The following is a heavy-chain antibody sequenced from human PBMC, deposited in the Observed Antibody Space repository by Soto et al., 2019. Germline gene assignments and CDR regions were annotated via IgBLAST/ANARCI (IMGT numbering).Heavy chain of an antibody. CDR3: AIMPRHSFDSSGYYSSGMDV. Sequence: ASVKVSCKASGYTFTRYYMDWVRQAPGQGLEWMGIINPSGGSTSYAQKFQGRVTMTRDTSTSTVYMELSSLRSEDTAVYYCAIMPRHSFDSSGYYSSGMDVWGQGTTVTVSS. D-gene: IGHD3-22*01. V-gene: IGHV1-46*01. J-gene: IGHJ6*02. CDR1: GYTFTRYY. CDR2: INPSGGST.